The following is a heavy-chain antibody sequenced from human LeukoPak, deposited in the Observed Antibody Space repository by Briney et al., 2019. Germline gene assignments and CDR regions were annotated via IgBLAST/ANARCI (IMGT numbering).Heavy chain of an antibody. J-gene: IGHJ4*02. V-gene: IGHV3-7*03. CDR3: ARDQYDTWSRRGNFDS. Sequence: GGSLRLSCVASGFTFGKYWMSWVRQAPGKGLEWLANIKLDGSEENYVDSVKGRFTISRDNTKNSLYLQMNSLRAEDTAVFYCARDQYDTWSRRGNFDSWGQGTLVIVSS. CDR1: GFTFGKYW. D-gene: IGHD3-3*01. CDR2: IKLDGSEE.